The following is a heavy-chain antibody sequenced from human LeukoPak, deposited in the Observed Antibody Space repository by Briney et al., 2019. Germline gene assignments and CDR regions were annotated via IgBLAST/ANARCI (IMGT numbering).Heavy chain of an antibody. V-gene: IGHV4-34*01. D-gene: IGHD2-2*01. J-gene: IGHJ4*02. Sequence: SETLSLTCAVYGGSFSGYYWSWIRQPPGKGLEWIGEINHSGSTNYNPSLKSRVTISVDTSKNQFSLKLSSVTAADTAVYYCARGQEGGYCSSTSCYAPLRYFDYWGQGTLVTVSS. CDR3: ARGQEGGYCSSTSCYAPLRYFDY. CDR2: INHSGST. CDR1: GGSFSGYY.